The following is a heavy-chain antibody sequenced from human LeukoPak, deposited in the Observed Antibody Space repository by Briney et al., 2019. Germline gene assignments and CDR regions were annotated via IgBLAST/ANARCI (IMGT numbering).Heavy chain of an antibody. D-gene: IGHD2-2*01. CDR2: IYSGGST. CDR1: GFTVSSNY. CDR3: AKDNHYIVVVPAAPSY. J-gene: IGHJ4*02. Sequence: PGGSLRLSCAASGFTVSSNYMSWVRQAPGKGLEWVSVIYSGGSTYYADSVKGRFTISRDNSKNTLYLQMNSLRAEDTAVYYCAKDNHYIVVVPAAPSYWGQGTLVTVSS. V-gene: IGHV3-53*05.